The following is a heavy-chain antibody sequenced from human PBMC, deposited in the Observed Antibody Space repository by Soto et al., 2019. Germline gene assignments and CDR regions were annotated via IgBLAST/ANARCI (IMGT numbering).Heavy chain of an antibody. CDR3: VRDPKGLLPVPLNFDY. CDR2: ISAFNGET. Sequence: QIQLVQSGAEVKKPGASVKVSCKASGFTFSDYGFSWVRQAPGRGLEWMGWISAFNGETNYTQKSEGRVAMTTDAATTTAYMELRSLTVDDTAVYDCVRDPKGLLPVPLNFDYWGQGTVVTVSS. D-gene: IGHD2-15*01. J-gene: IGHJ4*02. CDR1: GFTFSDYG. V-gene: IGHV1-18*01.